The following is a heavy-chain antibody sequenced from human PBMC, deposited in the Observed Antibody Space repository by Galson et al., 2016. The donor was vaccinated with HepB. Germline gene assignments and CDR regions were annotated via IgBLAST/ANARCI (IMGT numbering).Heavy chain of an antibody. Sequence: SLRLSCAASVFTFSSYWMSWVRQAPGKGLEWVANIKQDGSEKYYVDSVKGRFTISRDNAKKSLYLQMDSLRVEDTAVYYCARVLPGSYYGMDVWGQGTTVTVSS. CDR2: IKQDGSEK. CDR3: ARVLPGSYYGMDV. CDR1: VFTFSSYW. J-gene: IGHJ6*02. V-gene: IGHV3-7*04. D-gene: IGHD1-14*01.